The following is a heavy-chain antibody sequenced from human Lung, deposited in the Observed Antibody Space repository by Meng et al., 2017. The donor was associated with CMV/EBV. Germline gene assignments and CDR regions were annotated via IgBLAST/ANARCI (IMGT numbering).Heavy chain of an antibody. CDR3: ARVYCSRGSCSFDY. Sequence: SCAVSGFTFSSYSVNWVRQAPGKGLEWVSSISSNSRYIFYADSVKGRFTISRDNAKNALHLQMNSLRDEDTAVYYCARVYCSRGSCSFDYWGQGTXVTVSS. J-gene: IGHJ4*02. D-gene: IGHD2-15*01. CDR1: GFTFSSYS. V-gene: IGHV3-21*01. CDR2: ISSNSRYI.